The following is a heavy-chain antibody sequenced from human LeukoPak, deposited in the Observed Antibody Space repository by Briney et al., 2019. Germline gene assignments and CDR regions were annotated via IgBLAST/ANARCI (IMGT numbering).Heavy chain of an antibody. D-gene: IGHD4-17*01. CDR2: IYYSGST. V-gene: IGHV4-39*01. CDR1: GDSISSSSSY. CDR3: ERHTVWVDYD. J-gene: IGHJ4*01. Sequence: PSETVSLTCTVSGDSISSSSSYWGWIRQPPGKGLEWIGSIYYSGSTYYNPSLKSRVTISVDTSKSQFSLKLTSVTAADTAVYYCERHTVWVDYDWGHGTLVTVSS.